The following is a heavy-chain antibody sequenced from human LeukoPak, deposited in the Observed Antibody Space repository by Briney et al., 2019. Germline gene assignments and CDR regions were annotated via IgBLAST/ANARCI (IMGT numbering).Heavy chain of an antibody. CDR3: ARGGAAHSSSWYYSYYGMDV. CDR1: GGSFSGYY. CDR2: INHSGST. J-gene: IGHJ6*02. V-gene: IGHV4-34*01. Sequence: SESLSLTCAVYGGSFSGYYWCWIRQPPGKGLGWIGEINHSGSTNYTPSLKSRVTISVDTSKNQFSLKLSSVTAADTAVYYCARGGAAHSSSWYYSYYGMDVWGQGTTVTVSS. D-gene: IGHD6-13*01.